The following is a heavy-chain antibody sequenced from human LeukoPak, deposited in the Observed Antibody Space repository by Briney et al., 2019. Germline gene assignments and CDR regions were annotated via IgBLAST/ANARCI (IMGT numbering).Heavy chain of an antibody. V-gene: IGHV3-23*01. J-gene: IGHJ6*02. CDR3: AKGDYPTTMIVVVPKQYYGMDV. D-gene: IGHD3-22*01. Sequence: GGSLRLSCAASGFIFSSYAMSWVRQAPGKGLEWVSAISGSGGSTYYADSVKGRFTISRDNSKNTLYLQMNSLRAEDTAVYYCAKGDYPTTMIVVVPKQYYGMDVWGQGTTVTVSS. CDR1: GFIFSSYA. CDR2: ISGSGGST.